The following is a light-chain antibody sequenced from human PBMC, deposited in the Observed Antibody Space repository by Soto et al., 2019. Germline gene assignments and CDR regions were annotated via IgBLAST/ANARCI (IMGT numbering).Light chain of an antibody. CDR2: RAS. J-gene: IGKJ1*01. CDR3: QQYKSPAWT. V-gene: IGKV1-5*03. Sequence: DIQMTQSPSTLSASVGDRVTITCRASQIISTWLAWYQQRAGEAPKLLFYRASTLESGVPSRFSGSGSGTEFTLTISSLQPDDFATYYCQQYKSPAWTFGQGTKVEF. CDR1: QIISTW.